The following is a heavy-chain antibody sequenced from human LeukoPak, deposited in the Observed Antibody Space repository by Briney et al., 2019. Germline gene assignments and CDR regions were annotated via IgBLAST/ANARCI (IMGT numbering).Heavy chain of an antibody. CDR1: GGSISSYY. D-gene: IGHD4/OR15-4a*01. V-gene: IGHV4-4*07. CDR3: ARALIRQVLPPHDAFDI. CDR2: IYTSGST. J-gene: IGHJ3*02. Sequence: PSETLSLTCTVSGGSISSYYWSWIRQPAGKGLEWIGRIYTSGSTNYNPSLKSRVTMSVDTSKNQFSLKLSSVTAADTAVYYCARALIRQVLPPHDAFDIWGQGTMVTVSS.